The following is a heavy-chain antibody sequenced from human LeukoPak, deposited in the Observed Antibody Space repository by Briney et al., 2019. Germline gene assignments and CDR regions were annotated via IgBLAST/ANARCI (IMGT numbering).Heavy chain of an antibody. V-gene: IGHV1-69*04. CDR3: ARGLRYCSGGSCYSWGYFDY. J-gene: IGHJ4*02. CDR1: GGTFSSYA. CDR2: IIPILGIA. D-gene: IGHD2-15*01. Sequence: ASVKVSCKASGGTFSSYAISWVRQAPGQGLEWMGRIIPILGIANYAQKFQGRVTITADKSTSTAYMELSSLRSEDTAVYYCARGLRYCSGGSCYSWGYFDYWGQGTLVTVSS.